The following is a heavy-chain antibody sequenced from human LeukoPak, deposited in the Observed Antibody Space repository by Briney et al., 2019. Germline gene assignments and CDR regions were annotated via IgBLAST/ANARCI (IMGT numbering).Heavy chain of an antibody. D-gene: IGHD6-6*01. CDR1: AFTFSSYA. CDR3: AKGSSTSRPYYFDY. CDR2: ITDGGGDT. Sequence: GGSLRLSCAASAFTFSSYAMSWVRQAQGKGLEWFSAITDGGGDTYYADSVKGRFTISRDNSNNELYLQMNSLKDDDAAVYYCAKGSSTSRPYYFDYWGQGTLITVSS. V-gene: IGHV3-23*01. J-gene: IGHJ4*02.